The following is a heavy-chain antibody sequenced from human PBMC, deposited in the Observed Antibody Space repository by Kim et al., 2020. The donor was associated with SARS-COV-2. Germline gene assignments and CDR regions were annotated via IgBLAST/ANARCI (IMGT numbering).Heavy chain of an antibody. CDR3: AKDPYEIVGYHIDY. J-gene: IGHJ4*02. Sequence: DSVKDRFIMSRDNSQNTVYLQRSSLRGDDTAVYYCAKDPYEIVGYHIDYWGQGTLVTVSS. D-gene: IGHD3-3*01. V-gene: IGHV3-23*01.